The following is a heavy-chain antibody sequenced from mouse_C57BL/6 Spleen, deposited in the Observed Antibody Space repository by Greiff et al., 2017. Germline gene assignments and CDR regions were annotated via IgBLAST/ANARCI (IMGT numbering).Heavy chain of an antibody. D-gene: IGHD2-1*01. J-gene: IGHJ3*01. Sequence: EVKLMESGGGLVKPGGSLKLSCAASGFTFSSYAMSWVRQTPEKRLEWVATISDGGSYTYYPDNVKGRFTISRDNAKNNLYLQMSHLKSEDTAMYYCAREYGNPAWFAYWGQGTLVTVSA. CDR1: GFTFSSYA. CDR3: AREYGNPAWFAY. V-gene: IGHV5-4*01. CDR2: ISDGGSYT.